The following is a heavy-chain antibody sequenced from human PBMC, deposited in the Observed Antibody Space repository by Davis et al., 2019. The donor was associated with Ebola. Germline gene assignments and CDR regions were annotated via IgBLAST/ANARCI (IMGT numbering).Heavy chain of an antibody. D-gene: IGHD5-24*01. V-gene: IGHV4-39*01. Sequence: SETLSLTCTVSGCSITSTSYNWGCSRQPPGEGLEWIGSIYYSGNTYYNPSLKSPVTISVDTSKNQFSLKVSSVTAADTAVYYCARRDGYSLSLGYWGQGTLVTVSS. CDR1: GCSITSTSYN. CDR3: ARRDGYSLSLGY. J-gene: IGHJ4*02. CDR2: IYYSGNT.